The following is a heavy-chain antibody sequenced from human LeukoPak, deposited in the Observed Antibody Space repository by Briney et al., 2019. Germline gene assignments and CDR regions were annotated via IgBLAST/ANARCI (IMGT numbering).Heavy chain of an antibody. V-gene: IGHV4-31*03. Sequence: SQTLSLTCNVSGGSINSGGSYWSWIRQHPGKGLEWIGYIYYSGGTYYNPSLKSRVTISVDTSKNQFSLKLSSVTAADTAVYYCAITSYSSGYYSTFDYWGQGTLVTVSS. J-gene: IGHJ4*02. CDR3: AITSYSSGYYSTFDY. D-gene: IGHD3-22*01. CDR2: IYYSGGT. CDR1: GGSINSGGSY.